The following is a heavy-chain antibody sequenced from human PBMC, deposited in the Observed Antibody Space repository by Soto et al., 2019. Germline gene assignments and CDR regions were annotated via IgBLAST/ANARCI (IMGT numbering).Heavy chain of an antibody. CDR3: ARNPSYGDYVDY. CDR1: GGSVSSGSYY. J-gene: IGHJ4*02. V-gene: IGHV4-61*01. Sequence: QVQLQESGPGLVKPSATLSLTCTVSGGSVSSGSYYWSWIRQPPGKGMEWIGYIYYSGSTNYNPSLKSRVTISVDTSKNQFSLKLSSVTAADTAVYYCARNPSYGDYVDYWGQGTLVTVSS. D-gene: IGHD4-17*01. CDR2: IYYSGST.